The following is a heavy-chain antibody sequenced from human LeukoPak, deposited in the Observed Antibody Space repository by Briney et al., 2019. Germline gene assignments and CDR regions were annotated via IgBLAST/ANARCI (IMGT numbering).Heavy chain of an antibody. V-gene: IGHV3-74*01. J-gene: IGHJ4*02. D-gene: IGHD2/OR15-2a*01. CDR1: GFTFSSYA. CDR3: ARDWFHAIDY. CDR2: IRSDGSDT. Sequence: GGSLRLSCAASGFTFSSYAMSWVRHAPGKGLVWVSRIRSDGSDTRYAESVKGRFTISRDNAKNTLYLQMNSLRAEDTAVYYCARDWFHAIDYWGQGTLVTVSS.